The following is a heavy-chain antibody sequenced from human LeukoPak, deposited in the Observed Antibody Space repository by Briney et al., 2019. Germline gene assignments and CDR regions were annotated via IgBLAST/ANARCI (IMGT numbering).Heavy chain of an antibody. Sequence: GGSLRLSCAASGFTFSSYAMSWVRQAPGKGLEWVSAISGSGGSTYYADSVKGRFTISRDNSKNTLYLQMDSLRAEDTAVYYCSSGAVVTRVDYWGQGTLVTVSS. D-gene: IGHD4-23*01. CDR1: GFTFSSYA. CDR3: SSGAVVTRVDY. CDR2: ISGSGGST. J-gene: IGHJ4*02. V-gene: IGHV3-23*01.